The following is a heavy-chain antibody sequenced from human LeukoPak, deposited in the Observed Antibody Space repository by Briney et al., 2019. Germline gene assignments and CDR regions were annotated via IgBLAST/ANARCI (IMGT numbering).Heavy chain of an antibody. CDR1: GFTFSSSA. D-gene: IGHD2-15*01. V-gene: IGHV3-23*01. Sequence: GGSLRLSCAASGFTFSSSATSWVRQAPGKGLEGVSAISNNGGYTYYADSVQGRFTISRDNSKSTLCLQMNSLRAEDTAVYYCAKQLGYCSDGSCYFPYWGQGTLVTVSS. CDR2: ISNNGGYT. J-gene: IGHJ4*02. CDR3: AKQLGYCSDGSCYFPY.